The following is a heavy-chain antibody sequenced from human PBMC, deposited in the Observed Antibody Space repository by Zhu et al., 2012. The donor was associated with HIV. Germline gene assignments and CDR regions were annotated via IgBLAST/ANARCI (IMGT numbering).Heavy chain of an antibody. CDR1: GGSISSTSYY. Sequence: QVQLQESGPGLVKPSETLSLTCTVSGGSISSTSYYWGWIRQPPGKGLEWIGTIYYSGSTYYNPSLKSRVTISVDTSKNQFSLKLSSVTAADTAVYYCARPKXWPNRNFDYWSQGTLVTVSS. D-gene: IGHD5-12*01. CDR3: ARPKXWPNRNFDY. J-gene: IGHJ4*02. V-gene: IGHV4-39*07. CDR2: IYYSGST.